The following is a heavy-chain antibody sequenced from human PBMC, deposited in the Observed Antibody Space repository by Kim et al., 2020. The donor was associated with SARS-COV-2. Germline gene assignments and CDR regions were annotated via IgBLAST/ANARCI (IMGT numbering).Heavy chain of an antibody. J-gene: IGHJ3*02. CDR2: IYYSGST. V-gene: IGHV4-59*08. CDR3: ASRLYCSGGSCYDTHDALAI. CDR1: GGSISSYY. D-gene: IGHD2-15*01. Sequence: SETLSLPCTVSGGSISSYYWSWIRQPPGKGLEWIGYIYYSGSTNYNPSLKSRVTISVDTSKNQFSLKLSSVTAADTVVYYCASRLYCSGGSCYDTHDALAIWGKGASVTVSS.